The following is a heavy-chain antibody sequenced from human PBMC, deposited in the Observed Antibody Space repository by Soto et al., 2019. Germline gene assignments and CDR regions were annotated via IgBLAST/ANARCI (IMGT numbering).Heavy chain of an antibody. Sequence: QVQLQESGPGLVKPSQTLSLTCTVSGGSISDGAYYWSWIRQPPGKGLEWSGHIYDSGNTYNNPSIRSRLTISLGTSKSQFSLNLNSVNAADTAVYYCASGLSGDKVDQWGQGTLVTVSS. CDR2: IYDSGNT. D-gene: IGHD2-21*01. CDR1: GGSISDGAYY. V-gene: IGHV4-30-4*01. CDR3: ASGLSGDKVDQ. J-gene: IGHJ4*02.